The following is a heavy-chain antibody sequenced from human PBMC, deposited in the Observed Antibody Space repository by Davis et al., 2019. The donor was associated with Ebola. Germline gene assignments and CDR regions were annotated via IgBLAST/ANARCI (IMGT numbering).Heavy chain of an antibody. CDR3: ARGEEDYDFWSGYPNPNWFDP. Sequence: AASVKVSCKASGYTFTSYGISWVRQAPGQGLEWMGWISAYNGNTNYAQKLQGRVTMTTDTSTSTAYMELRSLRSDDTAVYYCARGEEDYDFWSGYPNPNWFDPWGQGTLVTVSS. V-gene: IGHV1-18*01. CDR1: GYTFTSYG. CDR2: ISAYNGNT. J-gene: IGHJ5*02. D-gene: IGHD3-3*01.